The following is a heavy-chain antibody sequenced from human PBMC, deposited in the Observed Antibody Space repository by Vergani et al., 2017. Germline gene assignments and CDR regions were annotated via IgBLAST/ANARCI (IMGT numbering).Heavy chain of an antibody. Sequence: QVQLVQSGAEVKKPGASVKVSCKASGYTFTSYAMHWVRQAPGQRLEWMGWINAGNGNTKYSQKFQGRVTITRDTAASTAYMELSSLRSEDTAVYYCGRYCSSTSCKSGDAFEIWGQGTMVTVSS. D-gene: IGHD2-2*01. CDR3: GRYCSSTSCKSGDAFEI. V-gene: IGHV1-3*01. CDR2: INAGNGNT. CDR1: GYTFTSYA. J-gene: IGHJ3*02.